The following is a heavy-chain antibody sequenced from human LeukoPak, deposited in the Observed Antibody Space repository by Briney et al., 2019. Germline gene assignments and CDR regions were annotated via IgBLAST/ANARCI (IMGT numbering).Heavy chain of an antibody. V-gene: IGHV3-23*01. Sequence: SGGSLRLSCTASGFFFIKYAMSWVRQAPARGQEWVSSIRGGGELFYADSVKGRFTLSRDDSRNTVYLQLSNLRVEDTAIYYCAKANWVSDADAVWWGQGVQVTVSS. J-gene: IGHJ4*02. CDR1: GFFFIKYA. CDR3: AKANWVSDADAVW. CDR2: IRGGGEL. D-gene: IGHD3-10*01.